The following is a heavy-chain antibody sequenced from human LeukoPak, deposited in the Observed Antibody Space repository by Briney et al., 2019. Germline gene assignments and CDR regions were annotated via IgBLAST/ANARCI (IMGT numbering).Heavy chain of an antibody. Sequence: PGGSLRLSCAASEFIFEDYGMYWVRQVPGKGLEWVSSIFPSGGEIHYADSVRGRFTISRDNSKSTLSLQMNSLRAEDTAIYYCATCRQVLLPFESWGQGTLVTVSS. D-gene: IGHD2-8*02. V-gene: IGHV3-23*01. CDR3: ATCRQVLLPFES. J-gene: IGHJ4*02. CDR2: IFPSGGEI. CDR1: EFIFEDYG.